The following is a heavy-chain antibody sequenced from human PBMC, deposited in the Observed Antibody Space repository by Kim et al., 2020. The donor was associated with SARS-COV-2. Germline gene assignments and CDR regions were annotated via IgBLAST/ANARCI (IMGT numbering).Heavy chain of an antibody. V-gene: IGHV3-33*01. CDR3: ARDRVVPAQRRYYYYGMDV. D-gene: IGHD2-2*01. J-gene: IGHJ6*02. Sequence: GGSLRLSCAASGFTFSSYGMHWVRQAPGKGLEWVAVIWYDGSNKYYADSVKGRFTISRDNSKNTLYLQMNSLRAEDTAVYYCARDRVVPAQRRYYYYGMDVWGQGTTVTVSS. CDR2: IWYDGSNK. CDR1: GFTFSSYG.